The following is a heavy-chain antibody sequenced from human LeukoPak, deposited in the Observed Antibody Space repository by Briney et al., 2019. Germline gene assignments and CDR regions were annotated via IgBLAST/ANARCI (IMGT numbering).Heavy chain of an antibody. V-gene: IGHV4-39*01. CDR1: GDSISTSNYY. CDR3: ARPKVYGDYQGAFHI. D-gene: IGHD4-17*01. Sequence: PSETLSLTCTVSGDSISTSNYYWGWIRQPPGTALEWIGSIYYSGSTYYNPSLKSRVTISVDTSKNQFSLKVRSVTAADTAVYYCARPKVYGDYQGAFHIWGQGTMVTVSS. J-gene: IGHJ3*02. CDR2: IYYSGST.